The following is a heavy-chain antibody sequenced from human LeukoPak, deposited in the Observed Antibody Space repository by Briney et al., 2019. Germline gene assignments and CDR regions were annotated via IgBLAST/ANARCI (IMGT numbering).Heavy chain of an antibody. CDR2: ITTTTYT. V-gene: IGHV3-21*01. D-gene: IGHD7-27*01. CDR1: GFTFSTYT. CDR3: GRKFLTGRLIDY. J-gene: IGHJ4*02. Sequence: GGSLRLSCAASGFTFSTYTMNWVRQAPGKGLEWVSSITTTTYTYYSASMKGRFTISKDTSNNTMYLQTNNLRAEDPAPLYCGRKFLTGRLIDYWGQGTLVTVSS.